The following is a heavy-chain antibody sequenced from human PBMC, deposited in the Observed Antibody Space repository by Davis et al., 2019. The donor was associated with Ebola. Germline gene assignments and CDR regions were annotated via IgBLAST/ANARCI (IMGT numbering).Heavy chain of an antibody. CDR1: GFTVSSNY. J-gene: IGHJ4*02. V-gene: IGHV3-53*05. Sequence: GESLKISCAASGFTVSSNYMSWVRQAPGKGLEWVSVIYSGGSTYYADSVKGRFTISRDNSKNTLYLQMNSLRVGDTAVYYCARALEGYTFDYWGQGTVVTVSS. D-gene: IGHD5-18*01. CDR3: ARALEGYTFDY. CDR2: IYSGGST.